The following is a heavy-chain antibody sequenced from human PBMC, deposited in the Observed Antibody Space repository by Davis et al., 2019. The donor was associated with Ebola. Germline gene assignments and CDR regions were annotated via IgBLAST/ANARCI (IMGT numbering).Heavy chain of an antibody. CDR2: IYYSGST. V-gene: IGHV4-39*07. Sequence: SETLSLTCTVSGGSISSSSYYWGWIRQPPGKGLEWIGSIYYSGSTYYNPSLKSRVTISVDTSKNQFSLKLSSVTAADTAVYYCARAGPWFGELLFVGWFDPWGQGTLVTVSS. CDR3: ARAGPWFGELLFVGWFDP. J-gene: IGHJ5*02. D-gene: IGHD3-10*01. CDR1: GGSISSSSYY.